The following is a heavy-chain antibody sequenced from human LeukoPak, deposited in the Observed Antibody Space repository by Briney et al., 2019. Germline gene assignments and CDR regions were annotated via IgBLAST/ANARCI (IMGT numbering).Heavy chain of an antibody. V-gene: IGHV1-24*01. D-gene: IGHD1-26*01. CDR3: ATAFAGSLVDD. CDR2: FALEDGEK. CDR1: GYTLSDLS. Sequence: ASVTVSCKVSGYTLSDLSMHWVRQAPGKGREWMGSFALEDGEKVYTQKFQRRLTMPEHTSTDTAYMELSSLRSEDTAVYYCATAFAGSLVDDWGQGPLVTLSS. J-gene: IGHJ4*02.